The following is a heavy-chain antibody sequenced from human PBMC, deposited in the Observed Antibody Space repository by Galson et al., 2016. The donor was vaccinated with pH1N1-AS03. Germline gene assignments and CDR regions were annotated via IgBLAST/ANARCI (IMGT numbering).Heavy chain of an antibody. CDR3: ARDGQLWPHYYPLDV. J-gene: IGHJ6*02. Sequence: ETLSLTCSVSGAPITSGSHYWTWIRQLPGKGLEWIGYIYYSGTTKFNPSLATRVTMSVDRSKSQFSLNLMSVTAADTAVYYCARDGQLWPHYYPLDVWGQGTTVTVS. CDR2: IYYSGTT. V-gene: IGHV4-61*01. CDR1: GAPITSGSHY. D-gene: IGHD3-22*01.